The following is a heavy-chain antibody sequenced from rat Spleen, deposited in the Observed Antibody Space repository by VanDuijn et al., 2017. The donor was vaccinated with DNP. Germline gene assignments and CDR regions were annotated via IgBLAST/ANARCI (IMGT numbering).Heavy chain of an antibody. D-gene: IGHD1-2*01. Sequence: QVQPRESGPGLVQPSQTLSLACTVSGFSLTNHHVHWVRQPPGKGLEWMGVIWNTGGTRYNSALRSRWTITKDTTKSQVFLKMHSLQIEDTATYYCAGSPESSYIYLPWAYWGQGTLVTVSS. CDR3: AGSPESSYIYLPWAY. CDR2: IWNTGGT. V-gene: IGHV2-41*01. CDR1: GFSLTNHH. J-gene: IGHJ3*01.